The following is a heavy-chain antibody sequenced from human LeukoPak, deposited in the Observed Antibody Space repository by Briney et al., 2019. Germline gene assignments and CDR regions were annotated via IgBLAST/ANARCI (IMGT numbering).Heavy chain of an antibody. J-gene: IGHJ4*02. D-gene: IGHD2-2*01. CDR1: GYTFSNLG. CDR2: ISGNNDNP. Sequence: ASVKVSCKTSGYTFSNLGISWVRQAPGQGLEWLGWISGNNDNPNYGQKFQGRFTVTTDSSTSTAYMELRNLRSDDTAVYYCARDGTSTDDYWGQGTLVTVSS. V-gene: IGHV1-18*01. CDR3: ARDGTSTDDY.